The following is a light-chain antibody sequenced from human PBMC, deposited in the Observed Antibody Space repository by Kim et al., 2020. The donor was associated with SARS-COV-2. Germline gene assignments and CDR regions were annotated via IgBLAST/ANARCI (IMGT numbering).Light chain of an antibody. CDR3: QQYHTYPYT. CDR1: QDIDNN. Sequence: SASVGDRVSITCRASQDIDNNLAWFQQKPGKVPKFLIYGATNLQSGVPSQFSGRGSGTDFTLTISSLQPDDFATYYCQQYHTYPYTFGQGTKLEI. V-gene: IGKV1-16*02. CDR2: GAT. J-gene: IGKJ2*01.